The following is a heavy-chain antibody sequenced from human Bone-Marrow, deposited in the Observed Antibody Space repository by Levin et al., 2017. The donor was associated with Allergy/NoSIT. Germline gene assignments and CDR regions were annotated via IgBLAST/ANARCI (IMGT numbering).Heavy chain of an antibody. CDR2: ISSNGGST. CDR1: RFTFSSYA. Sequence: GGSLRLSCSASRFTFSSYAMHWVRQAPGKGLEYVSAISSNGGSTYYADSVKGRFTISRDNSKNTLYLQMSSLRAEDTAVYYCVKARGVVGARSMTSFDYWGQGTLVTVSS. CDR3: VKARGVVGARSMTSFDY. D-gene: IGHD1-26*01. J-gene: IGHJ4*02. V-gene: IGHV3-64D*06.